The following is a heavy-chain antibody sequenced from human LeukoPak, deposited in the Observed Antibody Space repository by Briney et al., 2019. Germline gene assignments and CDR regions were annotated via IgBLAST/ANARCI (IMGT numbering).Heavy chain of an antibody. Sequence: SVKVSCKASGFTFTSSSIQWIRQARGQRREWRGWIVVYSTDTYYAQRFQERVTIARDMSTSTAYLELSSLRSEDTAVYYCAADPDTTMAFDCWGQGTLVTVSS. D-gene: IGHD5-18*01. CDR2: IVVYSTDT. CDR3: AADPDTTMAFDC. V-gene: IGHV1-58*02. CDR1: GFTFTSSS. J-gene: IGHJ4*02.